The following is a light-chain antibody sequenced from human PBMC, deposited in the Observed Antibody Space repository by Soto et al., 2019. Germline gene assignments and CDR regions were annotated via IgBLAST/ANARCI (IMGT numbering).Light chain of an antibody. Sequence: SYELTQPPSVSVAPGKAASITCGGYNIGGKSVHWYQQKTRQAPVLVIYYVSHRPSGIPERFSGSNSGNTATLTISRGEAGDEADYYCQVWDRTTDHPVFGGGTKLTVL. V-gene: IGLV3-21*04. J-gene: IGLJ2*01. CDR1: NIGGKS. CDR2: YVS. CDR3: QVWDRTTDHPV.